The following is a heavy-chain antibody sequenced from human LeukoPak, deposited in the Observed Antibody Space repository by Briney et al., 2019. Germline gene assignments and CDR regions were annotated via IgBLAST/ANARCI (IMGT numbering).Heavy chain of an antibody. CDR2: INHSGSA. Sequence: PSETLSLTCAVYGGSFSGYYWSWIRQPPGKGLEWIGEINHSGSANYNPSLKNRVTMSVHASKNQFSLKLSSMMAADTAVYFCARGPGGDYSHGYYFDFWGQGTLVTVSS. V-gene: IGHV4-34*01. J-gene: IGHJ4*02. CDR1: GGSFSGYY. D-gene: IGHD4-11*01. CDR3: ARGPGGDYSHGYYFDF.